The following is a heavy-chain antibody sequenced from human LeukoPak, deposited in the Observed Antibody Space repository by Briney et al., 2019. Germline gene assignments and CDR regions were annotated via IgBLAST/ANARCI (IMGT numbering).Heavy chain of an antibody. D-gene: IGHD2-2*01. Sequence: GASVTVSCKASGGTFSSYAISWVRQAPGQWLEWMGRIIPILGIANYAQKFQGRVTITADKSTSTAYMELRSLRSDDTAVYYCARSGIVVVPAARHNWFDPWGQGTLVTVSS. V-gene: IGHV1-69*04. J-gene: IGHJ5*02. CDR2: IIPILGIA. CDR1: GGTFSSYA. CDR3: ARSGIVVVPAARHNWFDP.